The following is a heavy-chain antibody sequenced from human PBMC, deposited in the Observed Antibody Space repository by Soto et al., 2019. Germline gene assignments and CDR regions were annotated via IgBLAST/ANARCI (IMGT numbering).Heavy chain of an antibody. J-gene: IGHJ6*02. CDR2: ISYDGSNK. V-gene: IGHV3-30-3*01. Sequence: PGGSXRLACAASVFSFISYSMHLVRHAPGKGLEFVAVISYDGSNKYYADSVKGRFTISRDNSKNTLYLQMNSLRAEDTAVYYCERDWGAGYYDSSGYYSSYGMDVWGQGTTVTVSS. CDR1: VFSFISYS. CDR3: ERDWGAGYYDSSGYYSSYGMDV. D-gene: IGHD3-22*01.